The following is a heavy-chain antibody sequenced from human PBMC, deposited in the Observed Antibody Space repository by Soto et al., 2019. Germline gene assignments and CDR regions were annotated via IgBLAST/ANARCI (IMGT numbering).Heavy chain of an antibody. V-gene: IGHV4-59*12. CDR2: IYDSGSS. J-gene: IGHJ4*02. Sequence: PSETLSLTCTVSGGSITSYYWTWIRQPPGKGLEWIGYIYDSGSSYYNPSLKSRVTMSVDTSKNQFSLKLSSVTAADTAVYYCAREKGXXXXXXDFDYCGXGTLVTVSS. D-gene: IGHD5-12*01. CDR1: GGSITSYY. CDR3: AREKGXXXXXXDFDY.